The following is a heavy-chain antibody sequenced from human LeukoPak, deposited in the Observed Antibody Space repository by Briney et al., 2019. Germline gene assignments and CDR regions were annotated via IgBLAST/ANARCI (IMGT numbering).Heavy chain of an antibody. V-gene: IGHV1-24*01. CDR2: FDPEDGET. CDR1: GYTLTELS. Sequence: ASVKVSCIVSGYTLTELSMHWVRQAPGKGLEWMGGFDPEDGETIYAQKFQGRITMTEDTSTDTAYMELSSLRSEDTAVYYCATDSYYDSSAPGWFDPWGQGTLVTVSS. J-gene: IGHJ5*02. CDR3: ATDSYYDSSAPGWFDP. D-gene: IGHD3-22*01.